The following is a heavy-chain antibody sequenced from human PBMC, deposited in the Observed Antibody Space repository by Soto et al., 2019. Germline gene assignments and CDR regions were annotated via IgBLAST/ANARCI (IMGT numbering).Heavy chain of an antibody. J-gene: IGHJ4*02. Sequence: EVQLMESGGGLVKPGGSLRLSCAASGFTFSSYSMNWVRQAPGKGLEWVSSISRNRDYIYYSDSVKGRFIISRDNARTSLYWHMNSVRAEDTAVYYWARVVAYFGEVDYFDYWGQGALVTVSS. CDR1: GFTFSSYS. D-gene: IGHD4-17*01. CDR2: ISRNRDYI. V-gene: IGHV3-21*01. CDR3: ARVVAYFGEVDYFDY.